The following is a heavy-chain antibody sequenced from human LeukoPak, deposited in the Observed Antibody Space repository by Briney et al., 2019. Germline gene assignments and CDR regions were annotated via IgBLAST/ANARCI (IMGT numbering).Heavy chain of an antibody. Sequence: GGSLRLSCAASGFAVSSNYMSWVRQAPGKGLEWVSVIYSGGSTYYADSVKGRFTISRDNSKNTLYLQMNSLRAEDTAVYYCARRAGAYSHPYDYWGQGTLVTVSS. V-gene: IGHV3-53*01. CDR1: GFAVSSNY. D-gene: IGHD4/OR15-4a*01. CDR2: IYSGGST. CDR3: ARRAGAYSHPYDY. J-gene: IGHJ4*02.